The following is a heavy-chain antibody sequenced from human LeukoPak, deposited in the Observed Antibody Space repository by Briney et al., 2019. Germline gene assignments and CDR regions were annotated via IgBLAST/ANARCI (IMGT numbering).Heavy chain of an antibody. D-gene: IGHD3-22*01. J-gene: IGHJ4*02. CDR3: AGGEHDISLGFAY. V-gene: IGHV3-53*01. CDR1: GFTVSSDY. Sequence: GGSLRLSCAASGFTVSSDYMTWVRQAPGTGLEWVSLISGYGTTYYADAVKGRFTISRDSSKNTLYLHMDSLRAEDSTVYFCAGGEHDISLGFAYWGQGTLVTVSS. CDR2: ISGYGTT.